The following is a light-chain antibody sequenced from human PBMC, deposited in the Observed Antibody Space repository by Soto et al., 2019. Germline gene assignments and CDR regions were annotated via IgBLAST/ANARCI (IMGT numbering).Light chain of an antibody. CDR3: AAWDETLIDV. Sequence: QPVLTQPPSASGTPGQTVTISCSGSSSNIGSNTVSWYQQLPGAAPTLLIYNDNERPSGVPDRFSGPKSGTSASLAISGLQSEDEADYYCAAWDETLIDVFGTGTKLTVL. CDR2: NDN. CDR1: SSNIGSNT. J-gene: IGLJ1*01. V-gene: IGLV1-44*01.